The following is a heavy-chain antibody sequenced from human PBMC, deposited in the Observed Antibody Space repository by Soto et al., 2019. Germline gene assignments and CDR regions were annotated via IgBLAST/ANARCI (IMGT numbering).Heavy chain of an antibody. CDR1: EVTCINHG. Sequence: GPLNHSCSASEVTCINHGMHWVRQAPGKGLEWVAVISYDGSNKYYADSVKGRFTISRDNSKNTLYLQMNSLRAEDTAVYYCAKDRGGYSYGYDYCGQGTTVTVSS. V-gene: IGHV3-30*18. CDR2: ISYDGSNK. J-gene: IGHJ4*02. D-gene: IGHD5-18*01. CDR3: AKDRGGYSYGYDY.